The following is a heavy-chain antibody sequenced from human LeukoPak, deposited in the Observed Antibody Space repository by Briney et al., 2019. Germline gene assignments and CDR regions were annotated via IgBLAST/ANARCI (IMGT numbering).Heavy chain of an antibody. J-gene: IGHJ5*02. Sequence: GGSLRLSCAASGFTFSSYWMNWVRQAPGNGLVWVSRINTDGSSTSYADSVKGRFTISRDNAKNTLYLQMNSLRAEDTAVYYCARRSQLNWFDPWGQGILVTVSS. D-gene: IGHD2-2*01. CDR2: INTDGSST. CDR1: GFTFSSYW. CDR3: ARRSQLNWFDP. V-gene: IGHV3-74*01.